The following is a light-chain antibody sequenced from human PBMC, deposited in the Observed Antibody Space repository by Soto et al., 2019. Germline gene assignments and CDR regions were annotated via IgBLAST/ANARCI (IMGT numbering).Light chain of an antibody. J-gene: IGKJ2*02. Sequence: EIVLTQSPGTLSLSPGERATLSCRASQTVNNNYLAWYQHRPGQAPRLLFYGASIRAAGIPARFSSSGSGTDFTLTISRLEPEDFAVYYCQQYDSSPPGTFGQGTNLEI. CDR3: QQYDSSPPGT. CDR2: GAS. CDR1: QTVNNNY. V-gene: IGKV3-20*01.